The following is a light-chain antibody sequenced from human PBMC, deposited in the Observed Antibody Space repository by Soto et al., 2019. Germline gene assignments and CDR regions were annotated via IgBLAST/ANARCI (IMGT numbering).Light chain of an antibody. CDR1: QSVSSNY. CDR3: QQYGNSQWT. V-gene: IGKV3-20*01. J-gene: IGKJ1*01. CDR2: AAS. Sequence: EIVLTQSPDTLSLSPGEGATLSCRASQSVSSNYLAWYQQEPGQAPRLLIYAASTRATGIPDRFSGSGSGTDFSLTITRLEPEDFAVYYCQQYGNSQWTFGQGTKVDIK.